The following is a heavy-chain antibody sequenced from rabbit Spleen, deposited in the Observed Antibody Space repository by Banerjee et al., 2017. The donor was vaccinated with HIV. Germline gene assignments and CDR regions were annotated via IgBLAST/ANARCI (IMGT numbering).Heavy chain of an antibody. V-gene: IGHV1S45*01. CDR2: IDTGSSGFT. CDR3: ARDTGSSFSSYGMDL. J-gene: IGHJ6*01. Sequence: QEQLVESGGGLVQPEGSLTLTCTASGFSFSSRFYMCWVRQAPGKGLEWIACIDTGSSGFTYYATWAKGRFTISKTSSTTVTLQMTSLTAADTATYFCARDTGSSFSSYGMDLWGQGTLVTVS. CDR1: GFSFSSRFY. D-gene: IGHD8-1*01.